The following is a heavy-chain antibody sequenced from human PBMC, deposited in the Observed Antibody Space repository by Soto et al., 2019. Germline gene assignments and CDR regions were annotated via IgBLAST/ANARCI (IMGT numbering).Heavy chain of an antibody. CDR2: ISYDGSNK. CDR3: AKVAWTDDSSGYHYFDY. Sequence: QVQLVESGGGVVQPGRSLRLSCAASGFTFSSYGMHWVRQAPGKGLEWVAVISYDGSNKYYADSVKGRFTISRDNSKNTLYLQMNSLGAEDTAVYYCAKVAWTDDSSGYHYFDYWGQGTLVTVSS. CDR1: GFTFSSYG. D-gene: IGHD3-22*01. V-gene: IGHV3-30*18. J-gene: IGHJ4*02.